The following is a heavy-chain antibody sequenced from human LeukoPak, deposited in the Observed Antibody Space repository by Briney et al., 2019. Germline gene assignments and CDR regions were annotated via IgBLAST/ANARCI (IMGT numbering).Heavy chain of an antibody. D-gene: IGHD6-13*01. V-gene: IGHV4-34*01. CDR1: GGSFSGYY. CDR2: INHSGST. J-gene: IGHJ4*02. CDR3: ASGIYGSSWDY. Sequence: SETLSLTCAVYGGSFSGYYWSWIRQPPGKGLEWIGEINHSGSTNYNPSLKSRVTISVDTSKNQFSLKLSSVTAADTAVYYCASGIYGSSWDYWGQGTLVTVSP.